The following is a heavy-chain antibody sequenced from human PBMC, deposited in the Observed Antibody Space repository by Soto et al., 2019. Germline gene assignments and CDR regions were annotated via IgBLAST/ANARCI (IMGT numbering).Heavy chain of an antibody. Sequence: QVQLVQSGAEVKKPGSSVKVSCKASGGTFSSYAISWVRQAPGQGLEWMGGIIPIFGTANYAQKFQGRVTIAAEESTRTAYMELRSLRSEDTAVYYCARSQPGSRSGYAPLDYWGQGTLVTVSS. J-gene: IGHJ4*02. D-gene: IGHD5-12*01. V-gene: IGHV1-69*12. CDR1: GGTFSSYA. CDR2: IIPIFGTA. CDR3: ARSQPGSRSGYAPLDY.